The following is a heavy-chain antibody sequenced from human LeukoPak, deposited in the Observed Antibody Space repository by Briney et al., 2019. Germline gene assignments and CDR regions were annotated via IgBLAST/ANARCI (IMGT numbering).Heavy chain of an antibody. Sequence: PSETLSLTCTVSGGSISSYYWSWIRQPPGKGLEWIGYIYYSGSTNYNPSLKSRVTISVDTSKNQFSLKLSSVTAADTAVYYCARDRGVMDVWGRGTTVTVSS. CDR2: IYYSGST. CDR1: GGSISSYY. V-gene: IGHV4-59*01. J-gene: IGHJ6*02. CDR3: ARDRGVMDV.